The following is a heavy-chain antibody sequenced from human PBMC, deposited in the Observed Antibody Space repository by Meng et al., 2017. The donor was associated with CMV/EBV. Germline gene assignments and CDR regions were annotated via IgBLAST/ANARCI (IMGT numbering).Heavy chain of an antibody. D-gene: IGHD3-3*01. CDR3: AKEPDTYYDFWSGYYYYYYGMDV. CDR1: GFTFSIYW. J-gene: IGHJ6*02. CDR2: INSDGSST. Sequence: GGSLRLSCAASGFTFSIYWMHWVRQAPGKVLVWVSRINSDGSSTSYADSVKGRFTISRDNSKNTLYLQMNSLRAEDTAVYYCAKEPDTYYDFWSGYYYYYYGMDVWGQGTTVTVSS. V-gene: IGHV3-74*01.